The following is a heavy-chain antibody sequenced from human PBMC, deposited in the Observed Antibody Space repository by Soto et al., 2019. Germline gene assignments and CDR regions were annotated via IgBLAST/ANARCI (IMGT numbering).Heavy chain of an antibody. J-gene: IGHJ5*02. CDR2: IYFTGST. Sequence: KSSETLSLTGTVSGGAVSSGTYYWSWIRQPPGKGLEWIGHIYFTGSTNYNPSLKSRVTMSLDTSRNQFSPKLSSVTAADTAVYYCTRGPPRVQWFDPWGLGTLVTVS. CDR1: GGAVSSGTYY. CDR3: TRGPPRVQWFDP. V-gene: IGHV4-61*01.